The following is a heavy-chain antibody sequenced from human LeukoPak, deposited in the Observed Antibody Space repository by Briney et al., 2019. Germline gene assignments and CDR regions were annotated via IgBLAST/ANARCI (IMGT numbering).Heavy chain of an antibody. CDR1: GFTFSTYL. CDR2: INSDGSII. CDR3: VLVTTGS. V-gene: IGHV3-74*01. J-gene: IGHJ3*01. D-gene: IGHD4-17*01. Sequence: GGSLRLSCAASGFTFSTYLMHWVRQAPGKGLVWVSRINSDGSIINYADSVKGRFTISRDNAKNTLYLHMNGLRAEDTAVYYCVLVTTGSWGQGTMVTVS.